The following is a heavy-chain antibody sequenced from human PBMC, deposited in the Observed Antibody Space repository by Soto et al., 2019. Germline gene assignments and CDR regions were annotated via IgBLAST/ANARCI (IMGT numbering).Heavy chain of an antibody. CDR3: AKGRDEYSSAWFVD. CDR1: GFAFSNYE. V-gene: IGHV3-23*01. CDR2: ISGSGRST. J-gene: IGHJ5*02. Sequence: PGGSLRLSCAASGFAFSNYEMNWVRQAPGKGLEWVSGISGSGRSTYYADSVKGLFTISRDNSKNTLYLQMNSLRDEDTALYYCAKGRDEYSSAWFVDWGQGTLVTVSS. D-gene: IGHD6-19*01.